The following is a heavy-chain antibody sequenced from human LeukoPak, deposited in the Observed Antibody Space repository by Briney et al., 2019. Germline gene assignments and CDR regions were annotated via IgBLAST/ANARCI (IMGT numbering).Heavy chain of an antibody. CDR2: ISGRGST. V-gene: IGHV3-23*01. D-gene: IGHD3-10*01. J-gene: IGHJ4*02. CDR1: GFTFSNYA. Sequence: GGSLRLSRAASGFTFSNYAMTWVRQAPGKGLEWVSAISGRGSTYYADSVKGRFTISRDNSKNTLYLQMNSLRAEDTAVYYCAKDPMVRGATYDYWGQGTLVTVSS. CDR3: AKDPMVRGATYDY.